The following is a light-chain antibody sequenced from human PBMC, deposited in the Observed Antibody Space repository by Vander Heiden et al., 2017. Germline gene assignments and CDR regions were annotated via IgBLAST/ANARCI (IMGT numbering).Light chain of an antibody. Sequence: KFKLTQPHSVSESPGKTVTISCTASSGSIASNYVQWYQQRPGSASTTVIYEDKYRPSGVPDRFSGSIDSSSNSASLTISGLKTEDEGDYFCQTYDSNNWVFGGGTKLTVL. J-gene: IGLJ3*02. CDR3: QTYDSNNWV. V-gene: IGLV6-57*02. CDR2: EDK. CDR1: SGSIASNY.